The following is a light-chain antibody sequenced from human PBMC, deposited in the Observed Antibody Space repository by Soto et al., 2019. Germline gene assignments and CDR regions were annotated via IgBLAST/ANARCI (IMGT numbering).Light chain of an antibody. CDR1: QSVSSR. CDR2: GAS. CDR3: QQRRDWPPIT. Sequence: EIVMTQSPGTLSLSPGERATLSCRASQSVSSRLAWYQQKPGQAPRLLISGASSRATGIPDRFSGSGSGTDFTLTISSLEPEDFATYYCQQRRDWPPITFGQGTRLEI. V-gene: IGKV3-11*01. J-gene: IGKJ5*01.